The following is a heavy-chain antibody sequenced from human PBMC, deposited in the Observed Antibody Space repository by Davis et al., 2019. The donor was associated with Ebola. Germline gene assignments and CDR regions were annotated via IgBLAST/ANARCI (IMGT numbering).Heavy chain of an antibody. CDR2: ISGSGGST. V-gene: IGHV3-23*01. Sequence: GESLKISCAASGFTFSSYAMSWVRQAPGKGLEWVSAISGSGGSTYYADSVKGRFTISRDNSKNTLYLQMTSLRAEDTAVYYCAKGASPFRSSWPDYWGQGTLVTVSS. J-gene: IGHJ4*02. CDR1: GFTFSSYA. CDR3: AKGASPFRSSWPDY. D-gene: IGHD6-13*01.